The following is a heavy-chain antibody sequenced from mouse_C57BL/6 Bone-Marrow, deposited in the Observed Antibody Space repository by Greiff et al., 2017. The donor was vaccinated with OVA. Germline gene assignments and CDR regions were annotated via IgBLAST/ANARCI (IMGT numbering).Heavy chain of an antibody. D-gene: IGHD2-3*01. Sequence: EVQLVESGGGLVKPGGSLKLSCAASGFTFSSYAMSWVRQTPEKRLEWVATISDGGSYTYYPDNVKGRFTISRDNAKNNLYLQMSHLKSEDTAMYYCARAGWSYWGQGTSVTVSS. CDR3: ARAGWSY. V-gene: IGHV5-4*01. J-gene: IGHJ4*01. CDR2: ISDGGSYT. CDR1: GFTFSSYA.